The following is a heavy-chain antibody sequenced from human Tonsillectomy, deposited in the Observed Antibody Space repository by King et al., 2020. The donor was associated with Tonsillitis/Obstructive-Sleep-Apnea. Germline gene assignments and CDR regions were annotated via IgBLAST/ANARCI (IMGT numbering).Heavy chain of an antibody. D-gene: IGHD3-3*01. CDR3: ARLGYYIWIGYYTKGFYYYYMDV. J-gene: IGHJ6*03. Sequence: QLQESGPGLVKPSETLSLTCAVSGGSISSSSYYWGWIRQPPGKGLEWIGSICYSGDTYYNPSLKSRVTISVDTSKNQFSLKLSSVTAADTAVYYCARLGYYIWIGYYTKGFYYYYMDVWGKGATVTVSS. CDR2: ICYSGDT. V-gene: IGHV4-39*01. CDR1: GGSISSSSYY.